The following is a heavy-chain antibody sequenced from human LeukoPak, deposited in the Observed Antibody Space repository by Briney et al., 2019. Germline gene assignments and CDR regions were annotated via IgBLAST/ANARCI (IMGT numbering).Heavy chain of an antibody. CDR2: INADGSSS. J-gene: IGHJ4*02. V-gene: IGHV3-74*01. CDR1: GFTFSSFA. D-gene: IGHD3-10*01. Sequence: GGFLVLSCDSSGFTFSSFAMHWGRPAPGKGLVWVSVINADGSSSTYGDSVKGRFTISRDNAKNTLYLQMDSLRAEDTAVYYCVRAVRTHPPADYWGQGTLVTVSS. CDR3: VRAVRTHPPADY.